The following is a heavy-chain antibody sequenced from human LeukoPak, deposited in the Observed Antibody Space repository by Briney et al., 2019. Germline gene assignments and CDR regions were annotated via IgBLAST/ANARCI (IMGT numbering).Heavy chain of an antibody. D-gene: IGHD6-19*01. J-gene: IGHJ4*02. V-gene: IGHV4-4*02. Sequence: SETLSLTCTVSGGSISSSKWWSWVRQPPGKGLEWIGEIYHSGTTNYNPSLKSRVTISVDKSNNQFSLKLSSLTAAGTAVYYCARSIAVAGLFDYWGQGTLVTVSS. CDR3: ARSIAVAGLFDY. CDR1: GGSISSSKW. CDR2: IYHSGTT.